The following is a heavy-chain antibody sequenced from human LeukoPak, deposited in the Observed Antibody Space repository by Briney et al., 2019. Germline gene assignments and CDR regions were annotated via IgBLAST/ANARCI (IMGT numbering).Heavy chain of an antibody. CDR2: IYTSGST. J-gene: IGHJ5*02. Sequence: SXTLSLTCTVSAGSISSDSYYWRWIRQPAGKGLEWIGRIYTSGSTNYNPSLKSRVTMSVDTSKNQFSLKLSSVTAADTAVYYCARDSGYCTNGVCYGENNWFDPWGQGTLVTVSS. CDR1: AGSISSDSYY. D-gene: IGHD2-8*01. CDR3: ARDSGYCTNGVCYGENNWFDP. V-gene: IGHV4-61*02.